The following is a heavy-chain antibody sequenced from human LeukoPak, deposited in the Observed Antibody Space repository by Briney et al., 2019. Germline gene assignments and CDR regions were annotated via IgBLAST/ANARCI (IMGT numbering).Heavy chain of an antibody. V-gene: IGHV3-23*01. CDR1: GFTFSNYA. J-gene: IGHJ3*02. D-gene: IGHD2-8*01. CDR2: IIGSGGTT. Sequence: GGSLRLSCAASGFTFSNYAMSWVRQAPGKGLEWVSAIIGSGGTTYYTNSVKGRFTISRDYSQIPLYLQMNSLRADDKAVYYCAKGTRRSPNEAADIWGQGTMVTVSS. CDR3: AKGTRRSPNEAADI.